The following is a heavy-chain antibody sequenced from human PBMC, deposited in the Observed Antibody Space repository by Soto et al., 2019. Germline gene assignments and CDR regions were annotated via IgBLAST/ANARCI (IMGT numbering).Heavy chain of an antibody. V-gene: IGHV4-39*01. D-gene: IGHD6-19*01. J-gene: IGHJ5*02. CDR2: IYYSGST. CDR3: ARKQRIRGGIAVAGWFDP. Sequence: SETLSLTCTVSGGSISSSSYYWGWIRQPPGKGLEWIGSIYYSGSTYYNPSLKSRVTISVDTSKNQFSLKLSSVTAADTAVYYCARKQRIRGGIAVAGWFDPWGQGTLVTVSS. CDR1: GGSISSSSYY.